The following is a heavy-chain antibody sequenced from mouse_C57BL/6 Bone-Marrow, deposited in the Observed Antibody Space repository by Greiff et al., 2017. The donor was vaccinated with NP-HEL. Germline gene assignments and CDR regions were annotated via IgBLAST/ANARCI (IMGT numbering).Heavy chain of an antibody. CDR1: GFNIKDDY. J-gene: IGHJ4*01. V-gene: IGHV14-4*01. Sequence: VQLKESGAELVRPGASVKLSCTASGFNIKDDYMHWVKQRPEQGLEWIGWIDPENGDTEYASKFQGKATITADTSPNTAYLQLSSLTSEDTAVYYCTTVYYGSSLYAMDYWGQGTSVTVSS. D-gene: IGHD1-1*01. CDR2: IDPENGDT. CDR3: TTVYYGSSLYAMDY.